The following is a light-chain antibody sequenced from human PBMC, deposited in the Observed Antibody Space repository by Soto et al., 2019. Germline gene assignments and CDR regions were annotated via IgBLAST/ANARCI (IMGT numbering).Light chain of an antibody. CDR3: NSYTSSSTYV. CDR2: EGS. CDR1: SSDIGNYNR. Sequence: QSALTQPPSVSGSPGQSVTISCTGTSSDIGNYNRVSWYQQPPGTAPKLMIYEGSNRPSGVPDRFSGSKSGNTASLTISGLQAEDEADSYCNSYTSSSTYVFGTGTKLTVL. J-gene: IGLJ1*01. V-gene: IGLV2-18*02.